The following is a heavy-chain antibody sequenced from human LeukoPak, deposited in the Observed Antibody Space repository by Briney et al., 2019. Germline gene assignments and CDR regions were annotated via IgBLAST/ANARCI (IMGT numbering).Heavy chain of an antibody. D-gene: IGHD6-13*01. CDR2: ISGGGRNT. CDR3: ANPYSNIDY. V-gene: IGHV3-23*01. Sequence: GGSLRLSCAASGLTFSNYTMSWVRQAPGKGLEWVSAISGGGRNTYYADSVKGRFTISRDNSKNTLYLQMNSLRAEDTAVYYCANPYSNIDYWGQGTLVTVSS. J-gene: IGHJ4*02. CDR1: GLTFSNYT.